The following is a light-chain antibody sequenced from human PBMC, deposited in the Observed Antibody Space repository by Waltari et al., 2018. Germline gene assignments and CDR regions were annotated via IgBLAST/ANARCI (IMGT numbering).Light chain of an antibody. Sequence: QSVLPQPPPAPATPAHRVTFSCPGSRSHIGHNYFYRYPQLPGTAPKLLIYRNNPRPSGVPDRFSGSKSGTSASLAISGLRSEDEADYYCAAWDDSLSGWVFGGGTKLTVL. V-gene: IGLV1-47*01. CDR2: RNN. CDR3: AAWDDSLSGWV. CDR1: RSHIGHNY. J-gene: IGLJ3*02.